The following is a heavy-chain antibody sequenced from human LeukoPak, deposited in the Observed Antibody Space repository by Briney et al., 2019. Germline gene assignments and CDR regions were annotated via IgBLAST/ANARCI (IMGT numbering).Heavy chain of an antibody. V-gene: IGHV3-23*01. CDR2: ISGSGGST. Sequence: GASLRLSCAASGFTFSSYAMSWVRQAPGKGLEWVSAISGSGGSTYYADSVKGRFTISRDNSKNTLYLQMNSLRAEDTAVYYCARQMYYDFWSGYSTFDYWSQGTLVTVSP. CDR3: ARQMYYDFWSGYSTFDY. J-gene: IGHJ4*02. CDR1: GFTFSSYA. D-gene: IGHD3-3*01.